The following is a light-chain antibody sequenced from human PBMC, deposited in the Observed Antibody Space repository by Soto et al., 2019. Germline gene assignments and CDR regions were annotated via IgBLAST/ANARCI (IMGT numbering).Light chain of an antibody. CDR3: QQYSNSPRT. CDR1: QSVSSSY. J-gene: IGKJ1*01. V-gene: IGKV3-20*01. CDR2: GAS. Sequence: EIVLTQSPGTLSLSPGERATLSCRASQSVSSSYLAWYQQKPGQAPRLLIYGASSRATGIPDRFSGSGSAKDFTLTISRLEPEDFAVYYCQQYSNSPRTFGQGTKVEIK.